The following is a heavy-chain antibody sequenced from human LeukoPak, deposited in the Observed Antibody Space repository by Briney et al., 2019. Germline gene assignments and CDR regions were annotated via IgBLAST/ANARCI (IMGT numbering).Heavy chain of an antibody. J-gene: IGHJ5*01. CDR3: ARHGFNCGGGTCFPLGWFHS. V-gene: IGHV5-10-1*01. Sequence: GESLKISCKGSGYSFTSFWIGWVRQMPGKGLEWMGRVDPSDSYTNYSPSFQGHVTISADKSINTAYLQWNSLRASDTAMYYCARHGFNCGGGTCFPLGWFHSWGQGTLVTVSS. CDR2: VDPSDSYT. CDR1: GYSFTSFW. D-gene: IGHD2-15*01.